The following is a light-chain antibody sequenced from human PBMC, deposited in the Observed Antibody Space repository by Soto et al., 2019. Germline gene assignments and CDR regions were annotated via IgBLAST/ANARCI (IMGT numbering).Light chain of an antibody. CDR3: QQRNIWPPVT. Sequence: IVLTQSPATLALSPGERATLSCRASPSVTNYLAWYQQKPGQAPRLLIYGAFNRATGIPARFSGSGSGTDFTLTISSLEPEDFAVYYCQQRNIWPPVTFGQGTRLEIK. J-gene: IGKJ5*01. V-gene: IGKV3-11*01. CDR1: PSVTNY. CDR2: GAF.